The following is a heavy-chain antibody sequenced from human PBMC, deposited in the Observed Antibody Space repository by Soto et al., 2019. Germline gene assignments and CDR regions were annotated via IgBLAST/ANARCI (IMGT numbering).Heavy chain of an antibody. Sequence: GGSLRLSCAASGFTFDDYGMHWVRQGPGKGLEWVSAISGSGGSTYYADSVKGRFTISRDNSKNTLYLQMNSLRAEDTAVYYCARSSSSSWAFNWFVPWGQGPLFTVSS. CDR2: ISGSGGST. CDR1: GFTFDDYG. J-gene: IGHJ5*02. V-gene: IGHV3-23*01. D-gene: IGHD6-13*01. CDR3: ARSSSSSWAFNWFVP.